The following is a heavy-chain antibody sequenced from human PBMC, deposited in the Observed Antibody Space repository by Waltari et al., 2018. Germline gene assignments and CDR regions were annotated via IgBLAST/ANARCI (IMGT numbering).Heavy chain of an antibody. CDR2: TDHSGSP. CDR3: ARRSRYGFFTY. D-gene: IGHD3-10*01. J-gene: IGHJ4*02. Sequence: QVQLQQWGAGLLKPSETLSLTCGVSGGSFTGYYWSWIRQPPGRGLEGLGETDHSGSPNYNPPLTSRVTISLDTSKNQFSLNLSSVTAADTAVFYCARRSRYGFFTYWGQGILVTVSS. V-gene: IGHV4-34*01. CDR1: GGSFTGYY.